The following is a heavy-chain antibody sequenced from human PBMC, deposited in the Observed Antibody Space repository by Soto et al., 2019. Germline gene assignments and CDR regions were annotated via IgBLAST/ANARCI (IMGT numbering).Heavy chain of an antibody. CDR1: CASIVGYY. D-gene: IGHD1-1*01. Sequence: PSEALSLTCTFSCASIVGYYWGWSRKSAGKGLEWIGRIYATGTTDYNPSLKSRVMMSVDTSKKQFSLKLRSVTAADTAVYYCVRDGTKTLRDWFDPWGQGISVTVSS. CDR2: IYATGTT. CDR3: VRDGTKTLRDWFDP. J-gene: IGHJ5*02. V-gene: IGHV4-4*07.